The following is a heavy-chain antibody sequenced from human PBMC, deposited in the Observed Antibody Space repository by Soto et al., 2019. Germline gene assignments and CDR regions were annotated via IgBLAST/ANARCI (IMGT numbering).Heavy chain of an antibody. CDR1: GFSVSSKF. J-gene: IGHJ4*02. CDR3: ARDRAYCGGDCPLGY. Sequence: EVQLVESGGGLVQPGGSLRLSCAGSGFSVSSKFMSWVRQAPGKGLEWVSIIYSGGSTYYADSVQGRFITSRDNSKDTLYLQTNSLRAEDTAVYYCARDRAYCGGDCPLGYWGQGTLVTVS. D-gene: IGHD2-21*02. V-gene: IGHV3-66*01. CDR2: IYSGGST.